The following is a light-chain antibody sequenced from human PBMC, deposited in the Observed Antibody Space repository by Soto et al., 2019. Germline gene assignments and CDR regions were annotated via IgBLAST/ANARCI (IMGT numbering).Light chain of an antibody. Sequence: EIVVTQSPATLSVSPGERATLSCRASENVDSNLAWYQQKPGQAPRLLIFGAFTRATGIPARFSGSGSGTEVSLTISSLQSEDVAVYYCQQYKNWPYTFGQGTKLEIK. V-gene: IGKV3-15*01. CDR2: GAF. CDR3: QQYKNWPYT. CDR1: ENVDSN. J-gene: IGKJ2*01.